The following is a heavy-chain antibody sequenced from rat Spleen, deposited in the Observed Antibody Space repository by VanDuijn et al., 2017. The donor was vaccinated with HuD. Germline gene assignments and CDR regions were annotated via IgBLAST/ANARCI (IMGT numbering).Heavy chain of an antibody. Sequence: EVQLVESGGGLVQPGRSLKLSCAASGFTFSSFAMAWVRQAPKKGLEWVATITSGGSNTYYPDSVKGRFTISRDNAKSTLYLKMDSLRSEDTATYYCARVDGYYRTMDAWGQGAPVTVSS. CDR1: GFTFSSFA. CDR2: ITSGGSNT. D-gene: IGHD1-12*03. CDR3: ARVDGYYRTMDA. J-gene: IGHJ4*01. V-gene: IGHV5-25*01.